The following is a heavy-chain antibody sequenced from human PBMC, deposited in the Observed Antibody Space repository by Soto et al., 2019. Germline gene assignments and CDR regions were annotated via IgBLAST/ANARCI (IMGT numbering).Heavy chain of an antibody. CDR3: ARHVGESLSFGERVHHFGY. CDR2: FYYTGIT. Sequence: PSETLSLTCTVSGGSISHYYWSWIRQPPGKGLEWIGYFYYTGITNYNPSLKSRISMSVDPAKNQFSLKRSSVAAADTAVYYCARHVGESLSFGERVHHFGYWGHGTLVTVSS. V-gene: IGHV4-59*08. CDR1: GGSISHYY. D-gene: IGHD3-10*01. J-gene: IGHJ4*01.